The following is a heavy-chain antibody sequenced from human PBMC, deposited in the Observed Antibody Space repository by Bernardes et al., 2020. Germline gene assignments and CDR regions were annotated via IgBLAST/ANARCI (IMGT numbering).Heavy chain of an antibody. CDR1: GFSLSTSRMC. Sequence: SGPTLVKLTQTLTLTCTFSGFSLSTSRMCVSWIRQPPGKALEWLARIDWDDDKYYSTSLKTRLTISKDTSKNQVVLTMTNMDPVDTATYYCARTVLIRYSSSQYWYGMDVWGQGTTVTVSS. V-gene: IGHV2-70*11. J-gene: IGHJ6*02. D-gene: IGHD6-19*01. CDR3: ARTVLIRYSSSQYWYGMDV. CDR2: IDWDDDK.